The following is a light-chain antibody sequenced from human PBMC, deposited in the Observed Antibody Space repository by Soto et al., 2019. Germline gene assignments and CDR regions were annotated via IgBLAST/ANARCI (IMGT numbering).Light chain of an antibody. CDR1: QSVSSN. J-gene: IGKJ2*01. CDR2: GAS. Sequence: EIVMTQSPATLSVSPGERAALSCRASQSVSSNYAWYQEKPGQAPRLLIYGASTRATAIPARFNGSGSGTEFTLTISSLQSEDFAVYSCQQYNNWPYTFGQGTKLEIK. CDR3: QQYNNWPYT. V-gene: IGKV3-15*01.